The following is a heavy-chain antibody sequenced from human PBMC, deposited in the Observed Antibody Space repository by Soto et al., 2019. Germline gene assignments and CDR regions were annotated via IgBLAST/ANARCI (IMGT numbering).Heavy chain of an antibody. J-gene: IGHJ6*02. Sequence: EVQLVESGGGLVQPGGSLRLSCAASGFTFSTYWMHWVHQIPGKGLEWVSRVKSDGSTYYADPVKGRFTISRDNAWNTVYLQMNRLRAEDTALYYCARGLKNYYGMDVWGQGTTVTVSS. CDR1: GFTFSTYW. CDR3: ARGLKNYYGMDV. CDR2: VKSDGST. V-gene: IGHV3-74*01.